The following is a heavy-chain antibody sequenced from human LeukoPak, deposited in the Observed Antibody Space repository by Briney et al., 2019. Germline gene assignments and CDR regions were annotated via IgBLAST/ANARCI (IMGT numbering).Heavy chain of an antibody. CDR2: IYTSGST. V-gene: IGHV4-61*02. D-gene: IGHD4-17*01. J-gene: IGHJ4*02. CDR3: ARQDDYAFGY. CDR1: GGSISSGSYY. Sequence: NPSETLSLTCTVSGGSISSGSYYWSWIRQPAGKGLEWIGRIYTSGSTNYNPSLKSRVTISVDTSKNQFSLRLSSVTAADTAVYYCARQDDYAFGYWGQGTLVTVSS.